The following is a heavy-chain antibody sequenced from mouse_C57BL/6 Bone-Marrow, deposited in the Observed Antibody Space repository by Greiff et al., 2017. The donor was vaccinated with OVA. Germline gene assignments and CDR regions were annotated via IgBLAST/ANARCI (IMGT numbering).Heavy chain of an antibody. D-gene: IGHD3-2*02. J-gene: IGHJ3*01. CDR3: ARALRQFAY. Sequence: QVHVKQSGAELARPGASVKLSCKASGYTFTSYGISWVKQRTGQGLEWIGEIYPRSGNTYYNEKFKGKATLTADKSSSTAYMELRSLTSEDSAVYFCARALRQFAYWGQGTLVTVSA. CDR2: IYPRSGNT. V-gene: IGHV1-81*01. CDR1: GYTFTSYG.